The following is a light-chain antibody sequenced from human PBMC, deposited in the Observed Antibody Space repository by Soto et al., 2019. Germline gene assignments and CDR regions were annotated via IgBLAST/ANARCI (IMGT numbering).Light chain of an antibody. V-gene: IGKV3-15*01. CDR1: QSVRTN. Sequence: ERLVTQSPATLSVSQGERATLSCRASQSVRTNLAWYQHKPGQSPRLLIYGASNRATGFPARFSGSGSGTEFTLTINGLQSEDFAVYYCQQYNDNWPTFGQGTKVDIK. CDR3: QQYNDNWPT. J-gene: IGKJ1*01. CDR2: GAS.